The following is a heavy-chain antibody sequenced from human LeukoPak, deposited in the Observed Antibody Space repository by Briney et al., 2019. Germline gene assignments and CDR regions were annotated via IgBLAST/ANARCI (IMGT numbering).Heavy chain of an antibody. CDR2: IYYSGST. V-gene: IGHV4-59*01. CDR1: GGSISSYY. CDR3: AREGSYGSGSYRGGRTFDI. Sequence: NPSETLSLTCTVSGGSISSYYWSWIRQPPGKGLEWIGYIYYSGSTNYNPSLKSRVTISVDTSKNQFSLKLSSVTAADTAVYYCAREGSYGSGSYRGGRTFDIWGQGTMVTVSS. D-gene: IGHD3-10*01. J-gene: IGHJ3*02.